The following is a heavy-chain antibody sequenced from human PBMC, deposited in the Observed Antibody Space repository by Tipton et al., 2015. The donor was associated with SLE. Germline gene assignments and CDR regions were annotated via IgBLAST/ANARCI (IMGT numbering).Heavy chain of an antibody. J-gene: IGHJ5*02. CDR1: GYSISSGGYY. V-gene: IGHV4-31*11. D-gene: IGHD6-13*01. Sequence: TLSLTCAVSGYSISSGGYYWSWIRQHPGKGLEWLGYIYYSGSTYYNPSLKSRVTISVDTSKNQFSLKLSSVTAADTAVYYCAREQQLYNWFDPWGQGTLVTVSS. CDR2: IYYSGST. CDR3: AREQQLYNWFDP.